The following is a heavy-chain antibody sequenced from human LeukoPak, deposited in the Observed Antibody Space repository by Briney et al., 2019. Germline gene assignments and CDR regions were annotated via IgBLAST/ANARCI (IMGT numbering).Heavy chain of an antibody. V-gene: IGHV4-38-2*01. CDR2: IYHSGST. J-gene: IGHJ3*02. Sequence: SETLSLTCAVSGYSISSGYYWGWIRQPPAKGLEWIGSIYHSGSTYYNPSLKSRVTISVDTSKNQFSLKLSSVTAADTAVYYCASHPPQTLDAFDIWGQGTMVTVSS. CDR1: GYSISSGYY. CDR3: ASHPPQTLDAFDI.